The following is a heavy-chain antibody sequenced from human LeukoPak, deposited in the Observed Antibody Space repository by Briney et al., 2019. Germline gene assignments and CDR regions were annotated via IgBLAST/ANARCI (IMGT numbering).Heavy chain of an antibody. J-gene: IGHJ5*02. V-gene: IGHV4-4*09. CDR3: ARQPDFWFDP. CDR1: GGSISSYY. D-gene: IGHD1-14*01. Sequence: SETLSLTCTVSGGSISSYYWSWIRQPPGKGLEWIGYIYTSGSTNYNPSLKSRVTISVDMPKNQFSLKLSPVTAADTAVYYCARQPDFWFDPWGQGTLVTVSS. CDR2: IYTSGST.